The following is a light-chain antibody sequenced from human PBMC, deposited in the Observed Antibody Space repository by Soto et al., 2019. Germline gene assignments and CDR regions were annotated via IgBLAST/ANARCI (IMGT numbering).Light chain of an antibody. Sequence: VLTQSPATVSVSPGESATVSCRASQNVGSALAWYQHKSGQAPRLLFYTASTWATGTLLRFSASGSGTEFSLTISRLLSEDLAVYYCQQYYSWPITCGGGTKVEI. J-gene: IGKJ4*01. CDR1: QNVGSA. CDR3: QQYYSWPIT. V-gene: IGKV3-15*01. CDR2: TAS.